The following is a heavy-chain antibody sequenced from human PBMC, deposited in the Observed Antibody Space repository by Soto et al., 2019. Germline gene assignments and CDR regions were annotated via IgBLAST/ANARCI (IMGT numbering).Heavy chain of an antibody. CDR3: ARAIAAAGTDAFDI. CDR2: ISSSGSTI. CDR1: GFTFSDYY. V-gene: IGHV3-11*01. D-gene: IGHD6-13*01. Sequence: GGSLRLSCAASGFTFSDYYMSWIRQPPGKGLEWVSYISSSGSTIYYADSVKGRFTISRDNAKNSLYLQMNSLRAEDTAVYYCARAIAAAGTDAFDIWGQGTMVTVSS. J-gene: IGHJ3*02.